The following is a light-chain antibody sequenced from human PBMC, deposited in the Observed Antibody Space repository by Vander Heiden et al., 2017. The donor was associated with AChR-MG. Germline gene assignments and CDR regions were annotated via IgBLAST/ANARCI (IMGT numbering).Light chain of an antibody. J-gene: IGLJ2*01. CDR1: SSDVGGYNY. CDR3: SSYGVV. CDR2: DVS. Sequence: QSALTQPASVSGSPGQSFTIPCTGTSSDVGGYNYVSWYQQHPGKAPKLMIYDVSNRPSGVSNRFSGSKSGNTASLTISGLQAEDEADYYCSSYGVVFGGGTKLTVL. V-gene: IGLV2-14*01.